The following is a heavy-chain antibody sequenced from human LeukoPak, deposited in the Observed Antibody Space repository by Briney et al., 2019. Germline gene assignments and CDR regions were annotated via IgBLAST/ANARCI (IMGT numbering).Heavy chain of an antibody. CDR2: FDPEDGET. J-gene: IGHJ3*02. V-gene: IGHV1-24*01. Sequence: GASVKVSCKVSGYTLTEFSMHWVRQAPGKGLEWMGGFDPEDGETIYAQKFQGRVTMTEDTSTDTAYMELSSLRSEATAVYYCATGSRVAATADAFDIWGQGTMVTVSS. CDR3: ATGSRVAATADAFDI. CDR1: GYTLTEFS. D-gene: IGHD2-15*01.